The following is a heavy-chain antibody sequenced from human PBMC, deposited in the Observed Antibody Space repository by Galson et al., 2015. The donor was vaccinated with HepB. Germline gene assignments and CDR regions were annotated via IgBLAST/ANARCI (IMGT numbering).Heavy chain of an antibody. J-gene: IGHJ4*02. CDR1: GFTFSSYA. Sequence: SLRLSCAASGFTFSSYAMHWVRQAPGKGLEWVAVISYDGSNKYYADSVKGRFTISRDNSKNTLYLQMNSLRAEDTAVYYCARAGDIGVVVVPAAIPSAYFDYWGQGTLVSVSS. D-gene: IGHD2-2*02. CDR2: ISYDGSNK. V-gene: IGHV3-30-3*01. CDR3: ARAGDIGVVVVPAAIPSAYFDY.